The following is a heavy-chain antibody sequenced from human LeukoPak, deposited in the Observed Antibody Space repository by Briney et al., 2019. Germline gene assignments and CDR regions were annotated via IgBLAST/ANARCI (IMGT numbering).Heavy chain of an antibody. Sequence: GGSLRLSCAASGFTFRSYEMNWGRQAPGKGLEWVSYISSSGSTIYYAEYVKGRFTISRDNAKNSLYLQMNSLRAEDTAVYYCARKGGYGLDFDYWGQGALVTVSS. V-gene: IGHV3-48*03. D-gene: IGHD5-18*01. J-gene: IGHJ4*02. CDR1: GFTFRSYE. CDR2: ISSSGSTI. CDR3: ARKGGYGLDFDY.